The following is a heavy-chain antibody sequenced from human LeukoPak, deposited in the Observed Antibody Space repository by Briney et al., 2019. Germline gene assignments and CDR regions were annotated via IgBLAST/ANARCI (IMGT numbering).Heavy chain of an antibody. CDR1: AGSFSGDS. J-gene: IGHJ2*01. Sequence: SETLSLTCVVSAGSFSGDSWSWIRQAPGKGLEWIGEVTRTGSTNYHPSLKSRVLISVDTSKSQFSLKVNSVTAADTGVYYCARGDGVIGAIGIGSWYFDLWGRGTLVAVTS. CDR2: VTRTGST. CDR3: ARGDGVIGAIGIGSWYFDL. V-gene: IGHV4-34*01. D-gene: IGHD2/OR15-2a*01.